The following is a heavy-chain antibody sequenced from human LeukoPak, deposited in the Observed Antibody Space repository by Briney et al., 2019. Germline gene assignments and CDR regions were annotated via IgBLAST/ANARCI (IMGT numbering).Heavy chain of an antibody. Sequence: PGGSLRLSCAASGFTFSSYSMNWVRQAPGKGLEWVSSISSSSSYIYYADSVKGRFTISRDNAKNSLYLQMNSLRAEDTAVYYCARAISSSWSGRDYGMDVWGQGTTVTASS. CDR1: GFTFSSYS. J-gene: IGHJ6*02. CDR3: ARAISSSWSGRDYGMDV. V-gene: IGHV3-21*01. D-gene: IGHD6-13*01. CDR2: ISSSSSYI.